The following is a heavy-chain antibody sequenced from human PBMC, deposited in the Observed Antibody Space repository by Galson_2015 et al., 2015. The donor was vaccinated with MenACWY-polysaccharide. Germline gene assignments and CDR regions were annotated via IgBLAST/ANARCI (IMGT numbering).Heavy chain of an antibody. CDR1: GDSVSSHSAA. CDR3: ARTCPPYSRTWYECFDY. Sequence: CAISGDSVSSHSAAWNWIRQSPSRGLEWLGRTYYRSKWYHDYPVSVKGRITINPDTSKKQFSLQLNSVTPDDTALYYCARTCPPYSRTWYECFDYWYQGTLVTVSS. CDR2: TYYRSKWYH. J-gene: IGHJ4*02. V-gene: IGHV6-1*01. D-gene: IGHD6-13*01.